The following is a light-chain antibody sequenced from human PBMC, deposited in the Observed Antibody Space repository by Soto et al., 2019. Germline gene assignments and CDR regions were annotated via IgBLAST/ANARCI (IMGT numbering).Light chain of an antibody. CDR1: QSVGIK. J-gene: IGKJ1*01. CDR3: HQYNNWPSWT. V-gene: IGKV3D-15*01. CDR2: GAS. Sequence: EVLMTQSPATLSLSPGERATLSFRAIQSVGIKLAWYQQKPGQAPRLLIYGASSRAAGIPDRFSGSGSETEFTLTISSLQPEDFAIYYCHQYNNWPSWTFGQGTKVDIK.